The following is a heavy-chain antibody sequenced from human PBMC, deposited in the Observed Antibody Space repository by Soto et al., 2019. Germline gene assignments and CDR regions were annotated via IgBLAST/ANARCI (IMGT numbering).Heavy chain of an antibody. Sequence: PGGSLRLSCAASGFSVSDYAMSWVRQAPGKGLEWVSSISGSGDGTYYGDSVKGRFTLSRDTSQKTLYLQMNNLRVEDAALYFCAREDDYGYRYINYGLDVWGQGTTGTVSS. CDR3: AREDDYGYRYINYGLDV. D-gene: IGHD4-17*01. V-gene: IGHV3-23*01. J-gene: IGHJ6*02. CDR1: GFSVSDYA. CDR2: ISGSGDGT.